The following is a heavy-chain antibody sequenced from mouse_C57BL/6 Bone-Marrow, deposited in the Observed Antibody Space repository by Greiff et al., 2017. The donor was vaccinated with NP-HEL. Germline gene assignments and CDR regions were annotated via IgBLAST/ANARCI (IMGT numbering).Heavy chain of an antibody. V-gene: IGHV1-64*01. CDR1: GYTFTSYW. Sequence: VQLQQPGAELVKPGASVKLSCKASGYTFTSYWMHWVKQRPGQGLEWIGMIHPNSGSTNYNEKFKSKATLTVDKSSSTAYMQLSSLTSEDSAVYYCASMSTTRRYYFDYWGQGTTLTVSS. CDR3: ASMSTTRRYYFDY. J-gene: IGHJ2*01. D-gene: IGHD2-4*01. CDR2: IHPNSGST.